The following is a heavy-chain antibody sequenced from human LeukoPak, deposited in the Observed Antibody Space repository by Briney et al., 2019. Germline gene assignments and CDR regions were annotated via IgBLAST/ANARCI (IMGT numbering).Heavy chain of an antibody. V-gene: IGHV4-31*03. Sequence: KTSETLSLTCTVSGGSISSGGYYWSWIRQHPGKGLEWIGYIYYSGSTYYNPSLKSRVTISVDTSKNQFSLKLTSVTAADTAVYYCARLDSSSDFDYWGQGTLVTVSS. CDR1: GGSISSGGYY. D-gene: IGHD6-13*01. CDR2: IYYSGST. J-gene: IGHJ4*02. CDR3: ARLDSSSDFDY.